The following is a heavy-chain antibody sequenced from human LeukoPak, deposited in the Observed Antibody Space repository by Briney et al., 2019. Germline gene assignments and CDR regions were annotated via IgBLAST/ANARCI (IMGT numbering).Heavy chain of an antibody. CDR3: AKEGGNGWYYFDF. CDR2: ISSSSSYI. D-gene: IGHD6-19*01. J-gene: IGHJ4*02. V-gene: IGHV3-21*04. CDR1: GFTFSSYS. Sequence: GGSLRLSCAASGFTFSSYSMNWVRQAPGKGLEWVSSISSSSSYIYYADSVKGRFTISRDNAKNSLYLQMNSLRAEDTAVYCCAKEGGNGWYYFDFWGLGTLVTVSS.